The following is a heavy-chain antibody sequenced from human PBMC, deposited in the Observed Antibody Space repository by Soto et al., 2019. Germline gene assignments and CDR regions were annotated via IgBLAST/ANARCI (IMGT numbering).Heavy chain of an antibody. CDR2: TYYRSKWYN. CDR3: ARDLIAVAFYYYYGMDV. V-gene: IGHV6-1*01. Sequence: PSQTLSLTCAISGDSVSSNSAAWNWIRQSPSRGLEWLGRTYYRSKWYNDYAVSVKSRITINPDTSKNQFSLQLNSVTPEGTAVYYCARDLIAVAFYYYYGMDVWGQGTTVTVSS. CDR1: GDSVSSNSAA. D-gene: IGHD6-19*01. J-gene: IGHJ6*02.